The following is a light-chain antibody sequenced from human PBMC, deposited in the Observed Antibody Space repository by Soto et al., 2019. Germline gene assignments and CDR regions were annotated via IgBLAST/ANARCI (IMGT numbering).Light chain of an antibody. CDR1: QNVNSN. J-gene: IGKJ1*01. CDR2: GAS. CDR3: QQYNDWPLT. V-gene: IGKV3-15*01. Sequence: EIVMTQSPASLSVSPGERATLSCRASQNVNSNLAWYQQKPGQAPRFLIYGASTRATGIPARFSGSGSGTEFTLTISSLQSEDFALYYCQQYNDWPLTFGQGTKVDIK.